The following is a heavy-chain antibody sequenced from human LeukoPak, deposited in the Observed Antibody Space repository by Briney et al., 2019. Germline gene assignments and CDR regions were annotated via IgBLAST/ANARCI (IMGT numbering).Heavy chain of an antibody. CDR2: INPNSGGT. Sequence: ASVKVSCKASGYTFTDYFMHWVRQAPGQGLEWMGWINPNSGGTHYAQKFQGRVTMTRDTSISTAYMELSRLRSDDTAEYYCARDPGYSSPRGDYWGQGTLVTVSS. CDR3: ARDPGYSSPRGDY. V-gene: IGHV1-2*02. CDR1: GYTFTDYF. J-gene: IGHJ4*02. D-gene: IGHD5-18*01.